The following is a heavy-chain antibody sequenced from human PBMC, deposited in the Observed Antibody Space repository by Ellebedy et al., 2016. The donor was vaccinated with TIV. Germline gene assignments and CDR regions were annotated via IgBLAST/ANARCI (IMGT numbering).Heavy chain of an antibody. CDR2: ISWNSGST. D-gene: IGHD3-3*01. CDR1: GFTFDDYA. J-gene: IGHJ4*02. CDR3: ARVYDSYYFDY. V-gene: IGHV3-9*01. Sequence: GGSLRLSCAASGFTFDDYAMHWVRQGPGKGLEWVSGISWNSGSTGYADSAKGRFTISRDNSKKTLYLQMNRLRPEDTAVYNCARVYDSYYFDYWGQGTLVTVSS.